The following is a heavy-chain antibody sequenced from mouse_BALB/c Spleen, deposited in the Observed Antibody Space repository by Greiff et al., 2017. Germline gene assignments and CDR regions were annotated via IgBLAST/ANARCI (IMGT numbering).Heavy chain of an antibody. D-gene: IGHD3-1*01. CDR2: ISSGGSYT. Sequence: VQLVESGGGLVKPGGSLKLSCAASGFTFSSYAMSWVRQSPEKRLEWVAEISSGGSYTYYPDTVTGRFTISRDNAKNTLYLEMSSLRSEDTAMYYCARDRASGDFDYWGQGTTLTVSS. CDR3: ARDRASGDFDY. CDR1: GFTFSSYA. J-gene: IGHJ2*01. V-gene: IGHV5-9-4*01.